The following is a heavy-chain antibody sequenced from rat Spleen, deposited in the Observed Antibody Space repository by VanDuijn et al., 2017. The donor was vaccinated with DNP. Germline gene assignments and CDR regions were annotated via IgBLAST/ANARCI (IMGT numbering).Heavy chain of an antibody. V-gene: IGHV5S11*01. CDR2: ISGVGGNT. D-gene: IGHD1-11*01. J-gene: IGHJ2*01. Sequence: EVQLVESGGGLVQPGKSLKLSCTASGLTFSNYGMAWVRQAPTKGLEWVAAISGVGGNTYYRDSVKGRFTISRDNAKSTLYLQMDSLRSEETATYYCAKAGGYSPWYFDYWGQGVMVTVSS. CDR1: GLTFSNYG. CDR3: AKAGGYSPWYFDY.